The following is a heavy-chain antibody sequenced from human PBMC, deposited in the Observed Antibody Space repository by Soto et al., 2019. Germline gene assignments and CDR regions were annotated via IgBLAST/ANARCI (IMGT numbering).Heavy chain of an antibody. CDR2: ISEYNGNT. J-gene: IGHJ4*02. Sequence: QVQLVQSGAEVKKPGASVKVSCKASGYTFTSYGITWVRQAPGQGLEWMGWISEYNGNTNSAQNFQGRVTMTTDTSTNTAYMELRSLRSDATAVYYCTRGPHFYESGSPSWAAAHLGQGTLGTVSS. V-gene: IGHV1-18*04. D-gene: IGHD3-10*01. CDR1: GYTFTSYG. CDR3: TRGPHFYESGSPSWAAAH.